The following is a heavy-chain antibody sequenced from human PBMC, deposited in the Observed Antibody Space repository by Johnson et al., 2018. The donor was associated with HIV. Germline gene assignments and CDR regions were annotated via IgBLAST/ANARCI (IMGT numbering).Heavy chain of an antibody. V-gene: IGHV3-7*01. D-gene: IGHD3-22*01. J-gene: IGHJ3*02. CDR1: GFTFSNAW. Sequence: VQLVESGGGVVQPGGSLRLSCAASGFTFSNAWMSWVRQAPGKGLEWVANIKQDGTEKYYVDSVKGRFTISRDNAKNSLSLQMNSLRAGDTAVYYCARDRRNYYDRSVYPDYDAFDIWGQGTVVTVSS. CDR3: ARDRRNYYDRSVYPDYDAFDI. CDR2: IKQDGTEK.